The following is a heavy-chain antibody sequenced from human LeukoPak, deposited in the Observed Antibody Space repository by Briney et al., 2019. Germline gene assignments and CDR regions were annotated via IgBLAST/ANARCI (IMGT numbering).Heavy chain of an antibody. Sequence: PGGSLRLSCAASGFTFSSHWMSWVRQAPGKGLEWVANINQDGSEKYYVDSVKGRFTISRDNAKNSLYLQMSSQRAEDTAIYYCAKVDSYNSGWLDYWGQGTLVTVSS. V-gene: IGHV3-7*04. CDR1: GFTFSSHW. CDR2: INQDGSEK. CDR3: AKVDSYNSGWLDY. J-gene: IGHJ4*02. D-gene: IGHD6-19*01.